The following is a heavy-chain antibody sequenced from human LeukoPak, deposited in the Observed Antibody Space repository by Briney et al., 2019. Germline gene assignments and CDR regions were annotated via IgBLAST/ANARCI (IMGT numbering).Heavy chain of an antibody. CDR1: GFTFSTYA. CDR3: AKAARSSSWYYASLDY. V-gene: IGHV3-23*01. CDR2: ISGSGGRT. Sequence: PGGSLRLSCAASGFTFSTYAMSWVRQAPGKGLEWVSVISGSGGRTYYADSVKGRFTISRDNSQNTLYLQMNTLRAEDTAVYYCAKAARSSSWYYASLDYWGQGTLVTVSS. D-gene: IGHD6-13*01. J-gene: IGHJ4*02.